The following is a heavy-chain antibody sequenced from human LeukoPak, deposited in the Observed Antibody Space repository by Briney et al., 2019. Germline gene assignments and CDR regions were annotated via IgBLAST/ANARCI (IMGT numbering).Heavy chain of an antibody. CDR3: ARDGSSGWYLGDNWFDP. D-gene: IGHD6-19*01. CDR2: IYYSGST. CDR1: GGSISSCSYY. V-gene: IGHV4-61*01. Sequence: SETLSLTCTVSGGSISSCSYYWSWIRQPPGKGLEWIGYIYYSGSTNYNPSLKSRVTISVDTSKNQFSLKLSSVTAADTAVYYCARDGSSGWYLGDNWFDPWGQGTLVTVSS. J-gene: IGHJ5*02.